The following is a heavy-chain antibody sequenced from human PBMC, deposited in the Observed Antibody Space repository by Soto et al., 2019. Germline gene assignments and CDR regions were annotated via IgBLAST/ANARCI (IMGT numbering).Heavy chain of an antibody. J-gene: IGHJ6*02. D-gene: IGHD1-26*01. CDR1: GLTFSDHH. Sequence: PGGSLRLACAASGLTFSDHHMDWVSQAPGKGREWVGRIKKRADSYTTHYSASVKGRFTISRDDSRNSLYLQMDSLKTEDTAVYYCADVGPAFGLDVWGQGTTVTVSS. CDR3: ADVGPAFGLDV. CDR2: IKKRADSYTT. V-gene: IGHV3-72*01.